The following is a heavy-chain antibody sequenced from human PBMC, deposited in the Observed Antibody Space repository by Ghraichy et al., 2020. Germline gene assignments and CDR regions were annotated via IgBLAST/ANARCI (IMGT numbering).Heavy chain of an antibody. V-gene: IGHV3-23*01. CDR1: GFTFSSYA. CDR3: AKRGDNIGYYPNHAFDV. CDR2: ISDDSSGT. J-gene: IGHJ3*01. D-gene: IGHD3-22*01. Sequence: GGSLRLSCGASGFTFSSYAMNWVRQAPGKGLEWVSTISDDSSGTYYADSVKGRFTVSRDNPKNTLSLQMHSLKAEDTAVYYCAKRGDNIGYYPNHAFDVWGQGTLVTVSS.